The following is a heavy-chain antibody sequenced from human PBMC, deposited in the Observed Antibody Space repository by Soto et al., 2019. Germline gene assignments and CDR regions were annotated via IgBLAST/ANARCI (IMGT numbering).Heavy chain of an antibody. D-gene: IGHD6-13*01. J-gene: IGHJ4*02. CDR2: IYDSEST. V-gene: IGHV4-61*01. CDR3: ARVAAAGTWTFDY. Sequence: QVQLQESGPGLVKPSETLSLTCTVSGDSVRSGSYYWSWIRQPPGKRLEWNGYIYDSESTNYNPSLKSRVSISGDTSKNQFALKLSSVTAADTAVYYCARVAAAGTWTFDYWGQGTLVTVSS. CDR1: GDSVRSGSYY.